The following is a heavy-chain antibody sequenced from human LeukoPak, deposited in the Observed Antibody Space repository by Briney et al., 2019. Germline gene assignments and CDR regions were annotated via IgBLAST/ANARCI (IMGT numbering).Heavy chain of an antibody. D-gene: IGHD7-27*01. CDR3: AKSTNWGSSYDGFDI. CDR1: GYSFFGYY. V-gene: IGHV1-2*02. J-gene: IGHJ3*02. Sequence: ASVNLSRKASGYSFFGYYMNWVRQAPGQGLEWMGCINPNSGGANYAQKFQGRVTMTRDTSIRTVYMELSRLKSDDTAVYYCAKSTNWGSSYDGFDIWGQATRVTVAS. CDR2: INPNSGGA.